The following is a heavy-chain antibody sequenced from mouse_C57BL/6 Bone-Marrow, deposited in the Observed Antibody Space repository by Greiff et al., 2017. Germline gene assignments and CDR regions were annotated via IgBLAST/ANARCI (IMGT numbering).Heavy chain of an antibody. CDR2: IDPEDGDT. V-gene: IGHV14-1*01. CDR1: GFNIKDYY. J-gene: IGHJ1*03. Sequence: VQLQQSGAELVRPGASVKLSCTASGFNIKDYYMHWVKQRPEQGLEWIGRIDPEDGDTEYAPKFQGKATMTADTSSNTAYLQLSSLTSEDTAVYYGTSYYGSSPYWYFDVWGTGTTVTVSS. CDR3: TSYYGSSPYWYFDV. D-gene: IGHD1-1*01.